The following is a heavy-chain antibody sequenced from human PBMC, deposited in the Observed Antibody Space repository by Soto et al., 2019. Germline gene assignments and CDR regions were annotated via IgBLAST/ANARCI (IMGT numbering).Heavy chain of an antibody. CDR1: GFTFSNAW. CDR3: TPSDPLGYCSGGSCHFDY. D-gene: IGHD2-15*01. J-gene: IGHJ4*02. Sequence: GGSLRLSCAASGFTFSNAWMNWVRQAPGKGLEWVGRIKSKTDGGTTDYAAPVKGRFTISRDDSKNTLYLQMNSLKTEDTAVYYCTPSDPLGYCSGGSCHFDYWGQGTLVTVSS. CDR2: IKSKTDGGTT. V-gene: IGHV3-15*07.